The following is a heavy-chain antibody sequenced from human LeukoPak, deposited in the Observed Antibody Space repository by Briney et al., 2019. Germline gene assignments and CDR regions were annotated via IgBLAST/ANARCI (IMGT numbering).Heavy chain of an antibody. CDR3: ARDRGEPDAFDI. Sequence: ASVKVSCKASGYTFTGYYMHWVRQAPGQGLEWMGGIIPIFGTANYAQKFQGRVTITADESTSTAYMELSSLRSEDTAVYYCARDRGEPDAFDIWGQGTMVTVSS. J-gene: IGHJ3*02. CDR2: IIPIFGTA. CDR1: GYTFTGYY. V-gene: IGHV1-69*13. D-gene: IGHD3-16*01.